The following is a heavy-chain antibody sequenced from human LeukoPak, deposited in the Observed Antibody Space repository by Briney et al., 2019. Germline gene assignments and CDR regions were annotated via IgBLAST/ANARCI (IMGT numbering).Heavy chain of an antibody. J-gene: IGHJ4*02. D-gene: IGHD6-19*01. CDR1: GFTFDDYA. V-gene: IGHV3-9*01. CDR3: APSFSSSGWYYFDY. Sequence: GGSLRLSCAASGFTFDDYAMHWVRQAPGKGLEWVSGISWNSGSIGYADSVKGRFTISRDNAKNSLYLQMNSLRAEDTALYYCAPSFSSSGWYYFDYWGQGTLVTVSS. CDR2: ISWNSGSI.